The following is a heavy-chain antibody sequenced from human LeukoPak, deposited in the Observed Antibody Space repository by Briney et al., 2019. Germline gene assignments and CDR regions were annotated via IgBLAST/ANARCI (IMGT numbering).Heavy chain of an antibody. CDR3: ARLSIASPVRIFDY. V-gene: IGHV4-59*08. CDR1: GGTMSNYY. Sequence: SETLSLTCTVSGGTMSNYYLSWIRQPPGKGLECIGHIYYSGSTNYKPSLKSRVTISLDTSKNQFSLKLSSVTAADTAVYYCARLSIASPVRIFDYWGPGTLVTVSS. J-gene: IGHJ4*02. CDR2: IYYSGST. D-gene: IGHD6-6*01.